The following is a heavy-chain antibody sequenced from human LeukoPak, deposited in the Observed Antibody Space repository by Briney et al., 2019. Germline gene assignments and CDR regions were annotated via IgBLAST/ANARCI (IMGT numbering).Heavy chain of an antibody. V-gene: IGHV4-39*07. CDR3: AREGLIHDAFDI. CDR1: GGSISSSSYY. CDR2: IYYSGST. J-gene: IGHJ3*02. Sequence: PSETLSLTCTVSGGSISSSSYYWGWIRQPPGKGLEWIGSIYYSGSTYYNPSLKSRVTISVDTSKNQFSLKLSSVTAADTAVYYCAREGLIHDAFDIWGQGTMVTVSS.